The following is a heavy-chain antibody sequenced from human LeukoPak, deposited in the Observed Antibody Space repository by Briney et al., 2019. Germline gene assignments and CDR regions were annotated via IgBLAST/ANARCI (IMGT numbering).Heavy chain of an antibody. V-gene: IGHV3-66*01. Sequence: GGSLRLSCAASGFTVSSNYMSWVRQAPGKGLEWVSVIYSGGSTYYADSVKGRFTISRDNSKNTLYLQMNSLRAEDTAVYYCAGWLRLRSPFDYWGQGTLVTVSS. CDR2: IYSGGST. CDR3: AGWLRLRSPFDY. CDR1: GFTVSSNY. J-gene: IGHJ4*02. D-gene: IGHD5-12*01.